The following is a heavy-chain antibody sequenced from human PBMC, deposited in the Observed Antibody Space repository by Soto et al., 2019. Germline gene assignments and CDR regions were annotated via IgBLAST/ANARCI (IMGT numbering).Heavy chain of an antibody. CDR3: ARDLLLVGAPDGYCSGGSCNFPPGGMDV. CDR2: INPSAGST. V-gene: IGHV1-46*01. Sequence: ASVKVSCKATGYTFSSYYMHWVRQAPGQGLEWMGIINPSAGSTSYAQKFQGRVTMTRDTSTSTVYMELSSLRSEDTAMYYCARDLLLVGAPDGYCSGGSCNFPPGGMDVWG. D-gene: IGHD2-15*01. CDR1: GYTFSSYY. J-gene: IGHJ6*02.